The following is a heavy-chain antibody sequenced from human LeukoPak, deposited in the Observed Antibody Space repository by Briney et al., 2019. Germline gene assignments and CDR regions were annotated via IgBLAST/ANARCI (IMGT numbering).Heavy chain of an antibody. V-gene: IGHV4-61*09. D-gene: IGHD3-10*01. CDR3: TKGRGI. CDR1: GASISSGGYD. CDR2: IYTSGST. Sequence: SETLSLTCTVSGASISSGGYDWYWIRQPAGKGLEWIGHIYTSGSTDYNPSLKSRVTISVATSKNQFSLKLTAVTAADTAAYYCTKGRGIWGQGTLVTVSS. J-gene: IGHJ4*02.